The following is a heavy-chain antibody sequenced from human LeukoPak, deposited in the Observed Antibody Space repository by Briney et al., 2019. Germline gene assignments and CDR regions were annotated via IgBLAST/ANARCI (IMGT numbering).Heavy chain of an antibody. V-gene: IGHV1-2*02. Sequence: GASVKVSFKASGYTFTSYGISWVRQAPGQGLEWMGWINPNSGGTNYAQKFQGRVTMTRDTSISTAYMELSRLRSDDTAVYYCARYGDIVLMVYAFWGQGTLVTVSS. D-gene: IGHD2-8*01. CDR1: GYTFTSYG. CDR3: ARYGDIVLMVYAF. J-gene: IGHJ4*02. CDR2: INPNSGGT.